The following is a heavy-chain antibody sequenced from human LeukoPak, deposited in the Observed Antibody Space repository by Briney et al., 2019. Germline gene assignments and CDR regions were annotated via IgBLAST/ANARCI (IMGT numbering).Heavy chain of an antibody. J-gene: IGHJ4*02. V-gene: IGHV3-74*01. CDR1: GFTFSSYW. Sequence: PGGSLRLSCAASGFTFSSYWMHWARQAPGKGLVWVSRINSDGSSTSYADSVKGRFTISRDNAKNTLYLQMNSLRAEDTAVYYCARDPSAYSGTGFDYWGQGTLVTVSS. CDR3: ARDPSAYSGTGFDY. D-gene: IGHD1-7*01. CDR2: INSDGSST.